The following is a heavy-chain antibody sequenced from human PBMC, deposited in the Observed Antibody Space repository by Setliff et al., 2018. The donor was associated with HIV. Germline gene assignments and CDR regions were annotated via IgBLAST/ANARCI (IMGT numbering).Heavy chain of an antibody. V-gene: IGHV7-4-1*02. D-gene: IGHD3-3*01. CDR1: GYTFNNYA. J-gene: IGHJ4*02. CDR3: ARDLKRPNSNFWGGYPIPFDS. CDR2: INTNTGNP. Sequence: SVKVSCKASGYTFNNYAMNWVRQAPGQGLELMGWINTNTGNPTYAQGFTGRFVFSLDTSVSTAYLQISSLKAEDTAVYFCARDLKRPNSNFWGGYPIPFDSWGQGTLVTVSS.